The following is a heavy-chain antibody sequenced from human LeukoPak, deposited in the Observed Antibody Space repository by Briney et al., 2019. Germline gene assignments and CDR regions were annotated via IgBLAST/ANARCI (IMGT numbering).Heavy chain of an antibody. CDR3: ARVRSTQIAIAFDI. CDR2: ISAYNGNT. CDR1: GYTFTSYG. J-gene: IGHJ3*02. D-gene: IGHD2-21*01. V-gene: IGHV1-18*01. Sequence: ASVKVSCKASGYTFTSYGISWVRQAPGQGLEWMGWISAYNGNTNYAQKFQGRVTMTRNTSISTAYMELSSLRSEDTAVYYCARVRSTQIAIAFDIWGQGTMVTVSS.